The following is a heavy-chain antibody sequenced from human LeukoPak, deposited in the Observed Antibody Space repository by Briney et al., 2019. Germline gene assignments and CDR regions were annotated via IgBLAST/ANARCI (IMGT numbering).Heavy chain of an antibody. J-gene: IGHJ4*02. CDR3: ARGITELDY. V-gene: IGHV3-48*01. Sequence: GGSLRLSCAASGFTFSSNSMNWGREAPGKGLEWVSFITGSGTIIYYADSVKGRFTISRDNAKNSVFLQMNSLRAEDTAVYYCARGITELDYWGQGTLVTVSS. D-gene: IGHD3-10*01. CDR2: ITGSGTII. CDR1: GFTFSSNS.